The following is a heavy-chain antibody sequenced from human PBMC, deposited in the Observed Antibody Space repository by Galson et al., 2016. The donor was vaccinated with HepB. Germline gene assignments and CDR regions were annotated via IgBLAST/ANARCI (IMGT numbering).Heavy chain of an antibody. CDR1: GGSVSSRNYY. CDR3: VRDTGDFLPYFDC. J-gene: IGHJ4*02. Sequence: SETLSLTCTVSGGSVSSRNYYWSWIRQPPGKGLEWIGFIYYSGSTDYNPSLKSRVTISVDTSKNLFSLRLSSVAAADTAVYYCVRDTGDFLPYFDCWGQGTLVTVSS. CDR2: IYYSGST. D-gene: IGHD4-17*01. V-gene: IGHV4-61*01.